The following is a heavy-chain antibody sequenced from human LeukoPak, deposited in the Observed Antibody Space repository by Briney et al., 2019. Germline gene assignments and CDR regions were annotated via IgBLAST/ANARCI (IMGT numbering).Heavy chain of an antibody. CDR1: GYTFTGYY. D-gene: IGHD1-14*01. CDR3: ARGGQILNLANYYYYMDV. CDR2: INPNSGGT. J-gene: IGHJ6*03. V-gene: IGHV1-2*02. Sequence: ASVKISCKASGYTFTGYYMHWVRQAPGQGLEWMGWINPNSGGTNYAQKFQGRVTMTRDTSISTAYMELSRLRSDDTAVYYCARGGQILNLANYYYYMDVWGKGTTVTVSS.